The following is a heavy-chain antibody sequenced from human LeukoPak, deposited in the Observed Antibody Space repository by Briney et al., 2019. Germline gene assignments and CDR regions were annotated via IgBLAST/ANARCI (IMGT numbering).Heavy chain of an antibody. J-gene: IGHJ3*02. V-gene: IGHV4-34*01. CDR3: ASGSSSSWHPDAFDI. D-gene: IGHD6-13*01. Sequence: SETLSFTCAVYGGSFSGYYWSWIRQPPGKGLEWIGEINHSGSTNYNPSLKSRVTISVDTSKNQFSLKLSSVTAADTAVYYCASGSSSSWHPDAFDIWGQGTMVTVSS. CDR2: INHSGST. CDR1: GGSFSGYY.